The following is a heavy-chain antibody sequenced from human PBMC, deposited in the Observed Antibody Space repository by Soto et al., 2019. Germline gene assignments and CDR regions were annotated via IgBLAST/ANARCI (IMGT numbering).Heavy chain of an antibody. J-gene: IGHJ4*02. CDR1: GFTFSSYG. CDR3: ARDPLGGYTALEY. CDR2: IWYDGSNK. D-gene: IGHD3-16*01. V-gene: IGHV3-33*01. Sequence: GGSLRLSCAASGFTFSSYGMHWVRQAPGKGLEWVAVIWYDGSNKYYADSVKGRFTISRDNSKNTLYLQMNSLRAEDTAVYYCARDPLGGYTALEYWGQGTLVTVSS.